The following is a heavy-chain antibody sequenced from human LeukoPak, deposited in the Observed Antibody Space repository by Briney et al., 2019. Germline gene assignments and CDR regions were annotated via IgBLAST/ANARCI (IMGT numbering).Heavy chain of an antibody. J-gene: IGHJ5*02. CDR2: IYYSGST. V-gene: IGHV4-59*12. D-gene: IGHD3-10*01. CDR1: GGSISSYY. Sequence: SETLSLTCTVSGGSISSYYWSWIRQPPGKGLEWIGYIYYSGSTNYNPSLKSRVTISVDTSKNQFSLKLSSVTAADTAVYYCARAPLLLWFGEFPSGFDPWGQGTLVTVSS. CDR3: ARAPLLLWFGEFPSGFDP.